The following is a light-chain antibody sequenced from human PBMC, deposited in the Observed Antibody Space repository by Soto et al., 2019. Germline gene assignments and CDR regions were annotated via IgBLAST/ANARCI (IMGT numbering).Light chain of an antibody. J-gene: IGKJ4*01. CDR2: GAS. V-gene: IGKV3-15*01. CDR3: QHYNDWPLS. CDR1: QSVSSN. Sequence: ETVMTQSPATLSASPGESATLSCGASQSVSSNLGWYQQKPGQAPRLLIYGASTRATGVAARFSRTCSGTEFTLTISSLHSEDCAVDYCQHYNDWPLSFGGGTKVEIK.